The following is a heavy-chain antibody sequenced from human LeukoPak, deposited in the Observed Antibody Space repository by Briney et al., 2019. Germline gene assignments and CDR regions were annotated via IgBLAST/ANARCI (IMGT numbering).Heavy chain of an antibody. J-gene: IGHJ3*02. CDR1: GYTFTSYY. Sequence: ASVKVSCKASGYTFTSYYMHWVRQAPGQGLEWMGIINPSGGSTSYAQKFQGRVTMTRDMSTGTVYMELSSLRSEDTAVYYCARACGGDCTAPEMGAFDIWGQGTMVTVSS. CDR3: ARACGGDCTAPEMGAFDI. CDR2: INPSGGST. D-gene: IGHD2-21*02. V-gene: IGHV1-46*01.